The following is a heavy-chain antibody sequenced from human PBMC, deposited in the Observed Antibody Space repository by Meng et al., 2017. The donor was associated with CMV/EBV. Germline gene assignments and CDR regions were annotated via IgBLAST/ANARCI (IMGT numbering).Heavy chain of an antibody. CDR3: ARSSSWYFQTDYYYYGMDV. J-gene: IGHJ6*02. CDR1: GFTFSSYE. V-gene: IGHV3-48*03. D-gene: IGHD6-13*01. Sequence: GESLKISCAASGFTFSSYEMNWVRQAPGKGLEWVSYISSGSTIYYADSVKGRFTISRDNAKNSLYLQMNSLRAEDTAVYYCARSSSWYFQTDYYYYGMDVWGQGTTVTVSS. CDR2: ISSGSTI.